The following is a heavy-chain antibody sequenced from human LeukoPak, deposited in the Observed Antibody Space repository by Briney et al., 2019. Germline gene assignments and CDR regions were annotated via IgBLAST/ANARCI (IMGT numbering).Heavy chain of an antibody. CDR2: TSSSDAGT. V-gene: IGHV3-23*01. CDR3: ARVWYSGSYPVDY. D-gene: IGHD1-26*01. Sequence: PGGSLRLSCAASGFTLSTYAMSWVRQTPGKGLEWVAATSSSDAGTYHADSVRGRFTISRDNSKNSLYLQMNSLRAEDTAVYYCARVWYSGSYPVDYWGQGTLVTVSS. J-gene: IGHJ4*02. CDR1: GFTLSTYA.